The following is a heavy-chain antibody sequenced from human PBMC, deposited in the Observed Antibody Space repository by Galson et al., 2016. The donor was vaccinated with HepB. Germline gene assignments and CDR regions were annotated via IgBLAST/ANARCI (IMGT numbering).Heavy chain of an antibody. CDR3: GRDFSPDHDYGDTFGMDV. Sequence: SLRLSCAASGFSFRSYGMHWVRQAPGKGLEWVALIWHDESKRFYIDSVRGRFTISRDNTKNILYLEMNSLRAEDSALYYCGRDFSPDHDYGDTFGMDVWGQGTRVTVS. CDR2: IWHDESKR. J-gene: IGHJ6*02. CDR1: GFSFRSYG. D-gene: IGHD4-17*01. V-gene: IGHV3-33*01.